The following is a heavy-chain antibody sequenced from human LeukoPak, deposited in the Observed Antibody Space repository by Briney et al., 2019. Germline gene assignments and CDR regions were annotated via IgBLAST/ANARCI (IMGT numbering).Heavy chain of an antibody. D-gene: IGHD6-6*01. CDR3: AKDGEQVYSSSSFDY. CDR1: GFTFSSYG. J-gene: IGHJ4*02. V-gene: IGHV3-30*18. Sequence: PGGSLRLSCAASGFTFSSYGMHWVRQAPGKGLEWVAVISYDGSNKYYADSVKGRFTISRDNSKNTLYLQTNSLGAEDTAVYYCAKDGEQVYSSSSFDYWGQGTLVTVSS. CDR2: ISYDGSNK.